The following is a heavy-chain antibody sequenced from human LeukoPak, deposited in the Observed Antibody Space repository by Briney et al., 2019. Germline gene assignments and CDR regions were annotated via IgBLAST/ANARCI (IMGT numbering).Heavy chain of an antibody. V-gene: IGHV4-34*01. CDR1: GESFSGYY. J-gene: IGHJ6*03. CDR3: ARDAVVVPAAPGGHYYYYMDV. CDR2: INHSGST. Sequence: SETLSLTCAVYGESFSGYYWSWIRQPPGKGLEWIGEINHSGSTNYNPSLKSRVTISVDTSKNQFSLKLSSVTAADTAVYYCARDAVVVPAAPGGHYYYYMDVWGKGTTVTISS. D-gene: IGHD2-2*01.